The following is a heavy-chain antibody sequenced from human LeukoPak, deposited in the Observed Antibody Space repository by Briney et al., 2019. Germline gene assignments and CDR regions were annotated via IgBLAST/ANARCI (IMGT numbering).Heavy chain of an antibody. J-gene: IGHJ4*02. D-gene: IGHD6-19*01. Sequence: ASVKVSCKASGYTFTTYDINWVRQASGQGLEWMGWMNPNSGNTGYAQKFQGRVTITRNTSISTAFMERSSLRSEDTAVYYCARGWLAHLDYWGQGTLVTVSS. CDR2: MNPNSGNT. CDR1: GYTFTTYD. V-gene: IGHV1-8*03. CDR3: ARGWLAHLDY.